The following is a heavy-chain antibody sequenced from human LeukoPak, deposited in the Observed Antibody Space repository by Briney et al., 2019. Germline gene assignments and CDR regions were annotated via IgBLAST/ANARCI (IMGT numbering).Heavy chain of an antibody. CDR2: IKPNSGGT. CDR1: GYTFTDYY. V-gene: IGHV1-2*02. Sequence: ASVKVSCKASGYTFTDYYMHWVRQAPGQGLEWMGWIKPNSGGTNSAQKFQGRVTMTRDTSIKTAYMELSRLRSDDTAVYYCARDGEYGTGSYYRGCFDYWGQGTLVTVSS. J-gene: IGHJ4*02. D-gene: IGHD3-10*01. CDR3: ARDGEYGTGSYYRGCFDY.